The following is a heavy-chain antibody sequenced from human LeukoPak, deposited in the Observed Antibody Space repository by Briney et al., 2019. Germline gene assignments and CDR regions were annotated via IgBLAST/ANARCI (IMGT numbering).Heavy chain of an antibody. J-gene: IGHJ4*02. D-gene: IGHD6-6*01. Sequence: PGGSLRLSCAASGFTFSSYSMNWVRQAPGKGLEWVSSISSSSSYIYYADSVKGRFTISRDNAKNSLYLQMNSLRAEDTAVYYCARGRGAARFVTIEFDYWGQGALVTVSS. CDR3: ARGRGAARFVTIEFDY. V-gene: IGHV3-21*01. CDR2: ISSSSSYI. CDR1: GFTFSSYS.